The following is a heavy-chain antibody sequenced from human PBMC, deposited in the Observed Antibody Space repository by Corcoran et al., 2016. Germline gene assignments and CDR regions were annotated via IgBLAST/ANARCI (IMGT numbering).Heavy chain of an antibody. CDR1: GGSISSSSYY. J-gene: IGHJ4*02. D-gene: IGHD2-15*01. Sequence: QLQLQESGPGLVKPSETLSLTCTVSGGSISSSSYYWGWIRQPPGKGLEWIGSIYYSGSTYYNPSLKSRVTISVDTSKNQFSLKLSSVTAADTAVYYCARDSGVYCSGGSCSPTFDYWGQGTLVTVSS. V-gene: IGHV4-39*02. CDR2: IYYSGST. CDR3: ARDSGVYCSGGSCSPTFDY.